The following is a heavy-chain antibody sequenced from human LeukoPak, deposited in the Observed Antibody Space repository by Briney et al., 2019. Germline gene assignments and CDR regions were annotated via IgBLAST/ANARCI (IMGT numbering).Heavy chain of an antibody. CDR2: ISGSGGDT. V-gene: IGHV3-23*01. CDR1: GFTFRSYA. Sequence: GGSLRLSCAASGFTFRSYAIYWVRQAPGKGLEWVSGISGSGGDTYFADSVKGRFTISRDNAKNSLYLQMNSLRAEDTAFYYCARDDPYRGYDYDYWGRGVLVTVSS. D-gene: IGHD5-12*01. J-gene: IGHJ4*02. CDR3: ARDDPYRGYDYDY.